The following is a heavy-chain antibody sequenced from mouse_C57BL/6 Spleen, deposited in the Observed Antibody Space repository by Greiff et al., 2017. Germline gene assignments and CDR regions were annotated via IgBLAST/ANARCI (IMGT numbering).Heavy chain of an antibody. CDR1: GYTFTSYG. CDR3: ARRSLTGTEMYFDY. V-gene: IGHV1-81*01. CDR2: IYPRSGNT. D-gene: IGHD4-1*01. J-gene: IGHJ2*01. Sequence: VQLQQSGAELARPGASVKLSCKASGYTFTSYGISWVKQRTGQGLEWIGEIYPRSGNTYYNEKFKGKATLTADKSSSTAYMELRSLTSEDSAVYFCARRSLTGTEMYFDYWGQGTTLTVSS.